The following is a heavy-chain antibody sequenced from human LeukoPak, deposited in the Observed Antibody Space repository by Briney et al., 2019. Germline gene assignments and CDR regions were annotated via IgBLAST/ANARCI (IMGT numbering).Heavy chain of an antibody. CDR2: FYNSGST. CDR3: ARQSEDLLQALDS. Sequence: SETLSLICEVSGVYISTSDSFWGWIRQPPGKGLEWIGSFYNSGSTYYSPSLTSRVTMSADTSKNRFSLRLSSVTAADTAVYFCARQSEDLLQALDSWGQGTLVTVSS. CDR1: GVYISTSDSF. J-gene: IGHJ4*02. V-gene: IGHV4-39*01. D-gene: IGHD4-11*01.